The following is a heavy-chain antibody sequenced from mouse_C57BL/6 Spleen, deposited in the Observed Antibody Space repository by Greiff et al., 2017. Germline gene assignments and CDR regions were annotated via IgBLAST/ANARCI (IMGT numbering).Heavy chain of an antibody. Sequence: VQLQQSGAELVRPGASVKLSCTASGFNIKDDYMHWVKQRPEQGLEWIGWIDPENGDTEYASKFQGKATITADTSSNTAYLQLSSLTSEDTAVYYCHIPPYDCEGGGWDYWGQGTTLTVSS. V-gene: IGHV14-4*01. D-gene: IGHD2-4*01. CDR3: HIPPYDCEGGGWDY. CDR2: IDPENGDT. J-gene: IGHJ2*01. CDR1: GFNIKDDY.